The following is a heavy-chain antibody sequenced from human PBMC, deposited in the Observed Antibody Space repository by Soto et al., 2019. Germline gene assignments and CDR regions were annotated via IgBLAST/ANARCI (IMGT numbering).Heavy chain of an antibody. CDR2: ISADNGDT. Sequence: QVQLVQSGGEVRKPGASVKVSCKAYGYTFDIYGISWVRQVPGQGPEWIGWISADNGDTKYAQKFQDRVIMTTDTSTSTAYMELRSLRSDDTAVYFCARDRSYYYESSGYPFDYWGQGTLVSVSS. V-gene: IGHV1-18*01. J-gene: IGHJ4*02. D-gene: IGHD3-22*01. CDR3: ARDRSYYYESSGYPFDY. CDR1: GYTFDIYG.